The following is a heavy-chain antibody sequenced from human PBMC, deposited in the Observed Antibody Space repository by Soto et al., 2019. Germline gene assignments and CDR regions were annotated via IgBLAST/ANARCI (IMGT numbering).Heavy chain of an antibody. J-gene: IGHJ4*02. CDR3: ATHFYGAYVVDS. Sequence: PSETLSLTCTVSGGSISSYYWSWIRQPPGKGLEWIGYIYYSGSTNYNPSLKSRVTISVDTSKNQVSLRLRSVTAADTALYYCATHFYGAYVVDSWGQGTLVTVSS. CDR1: GGSISSYY. CDR2: IYYSGST. V-gene: IGHV4-59*08. D-gene: IGHD4-17*01.